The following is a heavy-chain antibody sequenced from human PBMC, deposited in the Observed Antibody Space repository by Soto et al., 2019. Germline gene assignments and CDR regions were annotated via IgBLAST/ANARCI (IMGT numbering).Heavy chain of an antibody. Sequence: ASVKVSCKASGYTFTSYDINWVRQATGQGLEWMGWMNPNSGNTGYAQKFQGRVTMTRYTSISTAYMELSSLRSEDTAVYYCARRGYSGYDWGYYYYGMDVWGQGTTVTVSS. V-gene: IGHV1-8*01. CDR1: GYTFTSYD. CDR3: ARRGYSGYDWGYYYYGMDV. CDR2: MNPNSGNT. D-gene: IGHD5-12*01. J-gene: IGHJ6*02.